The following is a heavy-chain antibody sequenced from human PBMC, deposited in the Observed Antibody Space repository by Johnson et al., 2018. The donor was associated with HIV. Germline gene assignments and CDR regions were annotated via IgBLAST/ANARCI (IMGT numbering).Heavy chain of an antibody. CDR2: IWYDGSNK. Sequence: QVQLVESGGGVVRPGGSPRLSCAASGFTFSSYGMHWVRQAPGKGLEWVAVIWYDGSNKYYADYVKGRFTISRDNSKNTLYLQMESLRVEDTAIYYCAKAWELLGRRAALDIWGQGTMVTVSS. CDR1: GFTFSSYG. CDR3: AKAWELLGRRAALDI. J-gene: IGHJ3*02. D-gene: IGHD1-26*01. V-gene: IGHV3-33*06.